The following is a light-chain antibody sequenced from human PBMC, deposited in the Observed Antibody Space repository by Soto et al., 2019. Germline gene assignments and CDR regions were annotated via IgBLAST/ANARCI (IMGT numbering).Light chain of an antibody. CDR3: QQYGTLLA. CDR1: QSVSNNN. CDR2: GAS. Sequence: EIVLTQSPGTLSLSPGERVTLSCRASQSVSNNNLAWYQQKSGQAPRLLIYGASRRATGIPDRFSGSGSGTYFTLTIYRLEPEDFAVYYCQQYGTLLAFGGGSKVEI. J-gene: IGKJ4*01. V-gene: IGKV3-20*01.